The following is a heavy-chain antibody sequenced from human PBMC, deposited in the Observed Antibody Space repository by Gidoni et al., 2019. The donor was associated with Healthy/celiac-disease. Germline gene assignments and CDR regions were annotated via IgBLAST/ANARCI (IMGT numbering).Heavy chain of an antibody. J-gene: IGHJ3*02. Sequence: QVQLQESGPGLVTPSGTLSLTCAVSGGSISSSNWWSWVRQPPGKGLEWIGEIYHSGSTNYNPSLKSRVTISVDKSKNQFSLKLSSVTAADTAVYYCARASASDYYDSSGYYTHDAFDIWGQGTMVTVSS. D-gene: IGHD3-22*01. CDR2: IYHSGST. CDR3: ARASASDYYDSSGYYTHDAFDI. V-gene: IGHV4-4*02. CDR1: GGSISSSNW.